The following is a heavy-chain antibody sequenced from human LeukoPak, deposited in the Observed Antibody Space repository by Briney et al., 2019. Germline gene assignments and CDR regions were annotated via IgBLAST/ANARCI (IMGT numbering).Heavy chain of an antibody. V-gene: IGHV3-30*18. CDR3: AKSLVAVAGVIDY. CDR2: ISYDGSNK. Sequence: GGSLRLSCAASGFTFSSYGMHWVRQAPGKGLEWVVVISYDGSNKYYADSVKGRFTISRDNSKNTLYLQMNSLRAEDTAVYYCAKSLVAVAGVIDYWGQGTLVTVSS. J-gene: IGHJ4*02. CDR1: GFTFSSYG. D-gene: IGHD6-19*01.